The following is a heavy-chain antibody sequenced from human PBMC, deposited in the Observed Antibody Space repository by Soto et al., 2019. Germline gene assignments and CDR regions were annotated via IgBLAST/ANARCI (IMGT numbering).Heavy chain of an antibody. J-gene: IGHJ6*02. Sequence: SVKVSCKASGCTFSSYAISWVRQAPGQGLEWMGGIIPIFGTANYAQKFQGRVTITADESTSTAYMELSSLRSEDTAVYYCARDPLGEPYGVTYHYYYGMDVWGQGTTVTVSS. CDR1: GCTFSSYA. CDR3: ARDPLGEPYGVTYHYYYGMDV. D-gene: IGHD4-17*01. CDR2: IIPIFGTA. V-gene: IGHV1-69*13.